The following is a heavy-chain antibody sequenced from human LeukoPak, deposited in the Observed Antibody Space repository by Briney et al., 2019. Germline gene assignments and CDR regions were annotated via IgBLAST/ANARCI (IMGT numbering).Heavy chain of an antibody. D-gene: IGHD1-7*01. V-gene: IGHV4-59*11. Sequence: SETLSLTYTVSGGSITTHYWSWIRQPPGKGLEWIGYVHYTDSPNFNPSLESRVTISLDTSKNQFSLKLTSVTAADAAVYYCARDRRRELVHAFDVWGRGTMVTVSS. CDR2: VHYTDSP. CDR3: ARDRRRELVHAFDV. J-gene: IGHJ3*01. CDR1: GGSITTHY.